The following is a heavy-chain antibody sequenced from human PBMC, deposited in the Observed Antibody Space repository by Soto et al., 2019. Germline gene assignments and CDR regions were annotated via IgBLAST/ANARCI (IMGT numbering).Heavy chain of an antibody. CDR2: ISAHNSNT. J-gene: IGHJ4*02. CDR3: ARGRYVDY. CDR1: GYTFTSYG. V-gene: IGHV1-18*01. D-gene: IGHD1-1*01. Sequence: QVHLVQSGAEVKKPGASVKVSCKASGYTFTSYGITWVRQAPGQGLEWMGWISAHNSNTDYAEKLQGRVIVTRDTSTSTAYMELRSLISDATVVYYCARGRYVDYWGQGALVSVSS.